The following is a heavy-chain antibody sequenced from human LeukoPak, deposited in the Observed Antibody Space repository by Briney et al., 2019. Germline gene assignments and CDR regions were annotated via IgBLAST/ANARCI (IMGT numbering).Heavy chain of an antibody. V-gene: IGHV4-59*12. CDR1: GGSISSYY. Sequence: SETLSLTCTVSGGSISSYYWSWIRQPPGKGLEWIGYIYYSGSTNYNPSLKSRVTMSVDTSKNQFSLKLTSVTAADTAVYYCARVRSSDHWFDYWGQGTLVTVSS. CDR3: ARVRSSDHWFDY. J-gene: IGHJ4*02. D-gene: IGHD2-21*01. CDR2: IYYSGST.